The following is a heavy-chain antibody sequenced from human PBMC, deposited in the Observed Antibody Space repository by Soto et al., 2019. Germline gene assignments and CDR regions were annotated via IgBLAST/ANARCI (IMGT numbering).Heavy chain of an antibody. J-gene: IGHJ5*02. V-gene: IGHV1-69*13. CDR2: IIPIFGTA. Sequence: SVKVSCKASGGTFSSYAISWVRQAPGQGLEWMGGIIPIFGTANYAQKFQGRVTITADESTSTAYMELSSLRSEDTAVYYCARDRVYCSGGSCYGAWFDPWGQGTLVTVSS. CDR1: GGTFSSYA. CDR3: ARDRVYCSGGSCYGAWFDP. D-gene: IGHD2-15*01.